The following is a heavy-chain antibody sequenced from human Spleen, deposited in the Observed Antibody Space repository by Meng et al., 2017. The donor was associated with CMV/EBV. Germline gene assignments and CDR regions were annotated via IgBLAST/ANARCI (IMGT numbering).Heavy chain of an antibody. D-gene: IGHD6-13*01. CDR1: GFTFGDYY. CDR3: ARPRGPAAAYIDS. Sequence: CAGSGFTFGDYYMSWIRQAPGRGPEWLLHISSSGSTIYSADSVKGRFTISRDNAENSLFLQMNSLRAEDTAIYYCARPRGPAAAYIDSWGQGTLVTVSS. J-gene: IGHJ4*02. CDR2: ISSSGSTI. V-gene: IGHV3-11*04.